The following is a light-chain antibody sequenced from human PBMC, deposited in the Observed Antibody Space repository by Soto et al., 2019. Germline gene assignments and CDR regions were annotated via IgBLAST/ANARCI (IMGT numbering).Light chain of an antibody. CDR2: DAS. CDR3: HHYGISPPWT. Sequence: SNSPAAVSLYQRESATLSCRASQSVSSYLAWYQQKPGQAPRLLIYDASNRATGIPARFSGSGSGTDFTLTISRLEPEDFAVYYCHHYGISPPWTFGQGTKVDIK. CDR1: QSVSSY. J-gene: IGKJ1*01. V-gene: IGKV3-20*01.